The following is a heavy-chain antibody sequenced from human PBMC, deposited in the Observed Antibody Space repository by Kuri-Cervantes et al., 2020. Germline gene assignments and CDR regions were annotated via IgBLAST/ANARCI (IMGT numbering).Heavy chain of an antibody. CDR3: ARQEGKFGHIVGATVDFDY. J-gene: IGHJ4*02. V-gene: IGHV4-4*07. CDR1: GGSLSSYY. CDR2: IYSSGTT. Sequence: ESLKISCTVSGGSLSSYYWNWIRQPAGKGLEWIGRIYSSGTTNYNPSLKSRVTMSADSSKNQFSLKLSSVTAADTAVYYCARQEGKFGHIVGATVDFDYWGQGTLVTVSS. D-gene: IGHD1-26*01.